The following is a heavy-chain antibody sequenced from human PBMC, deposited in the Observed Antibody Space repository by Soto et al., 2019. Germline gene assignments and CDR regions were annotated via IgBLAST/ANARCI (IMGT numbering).Heavy chain of an antibody. CDR1: GGTFSSYA. Sequence: QAQLVQSGAEVKKPGSSVKVSCKASGGTFSSYAISWVRQAPGQGLEWMGGIIPIFGTANYAQKFQGRVTITADESTSTAYMELSSLRSEDTAVYYCARSGQGYYYDSSGYYRGRWFDPWGQGTLVTVSS. CDR3: ARSGQGYYYDSSGYYRGRWFDP. V-gene: IGHV1-69*01. CDR2: IIPIFGTA. D-gene: IGHD3-22*01. J-gene: IGHJ5*02.